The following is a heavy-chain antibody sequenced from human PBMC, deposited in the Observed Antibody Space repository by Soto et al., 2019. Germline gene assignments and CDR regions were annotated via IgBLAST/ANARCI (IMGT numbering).Heavy chain of an antibody. J-gene: IGHJ6*02. CDR2: VSAYNGNT. CDR3: ARDFIRHCSSTSCYTDYYYYGMDV. CDR1: CYTFTIYG. Sequence: DSVKASCQASCYTFTIYGMSRVRQAPGQGPEWMGWVSAYNGNTNYAQKLQGRVTMTTDTSTSTAYMELRSLRSDDTAVYYCARDFIRHCSSTSCYTDYYYYGMDVWGQGTTVTVSS. V-gene: IGHV1-18*04. D-gene: IGHD2-2*02.